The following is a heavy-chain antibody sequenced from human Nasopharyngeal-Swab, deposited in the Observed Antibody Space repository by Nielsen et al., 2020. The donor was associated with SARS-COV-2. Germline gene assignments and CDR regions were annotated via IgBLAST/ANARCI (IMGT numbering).Heavy chain of an antibody. CDR1: GFTFSTSS. D-gene: IGHD5-12*01. CDR3: ARERGGGYGDY. CDR2: IREDDGEK. J-gene: IGHJ4*02. V-gene: IGHV3-7*01. Sequence: GESLKISCAASGFTFSTSSMSWIRQAPGRGLEWVANIREDDGEKFYMDSVKGRFTISRDNAKNSLYLQMNSLTAEDTAVYYCARERGGGYGDYWGQGTLVTVSS.